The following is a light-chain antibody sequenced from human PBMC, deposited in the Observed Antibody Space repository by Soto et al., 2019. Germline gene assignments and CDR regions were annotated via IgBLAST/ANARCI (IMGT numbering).Light chain of an antibody. CDR2: GVS. J-gene: IGLJ1*01. CDR1: ISDFVVYNY. Sequence: QSVVTQPACVSGSPGQSITISCTGTISDFVVYNYVSWYQQHPGKAPKLMIYGVSNRPSGVSNRFSGSKSGNTASLTISGLQADDEADYYCSSHTISSALQVFGTGTKVTVL. V-gene: IGLV2-14*01. CDR3: SSHTISSALQV.